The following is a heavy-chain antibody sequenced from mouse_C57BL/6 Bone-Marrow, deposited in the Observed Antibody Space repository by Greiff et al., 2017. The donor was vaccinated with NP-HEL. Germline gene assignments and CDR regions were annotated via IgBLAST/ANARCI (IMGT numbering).Heavy chain of an antibody. CDR1: GYTFTSYD. V-gene: IGHV1-85*01. CDR3: AREKFITTVVASGY. J-gene: IGHJ2*01. CDR2: FYPRDGST. D-gene: IGHD1-1*01. Sequence: QVQLQQPGPELVKPGASVKLSCKASGYTFTSYDINWVKQRPGQGLEWIGWFYPRDGSTKYNEKFKGKVKLTVDTSSSTAYIELLSLTSEDSAVYFCAREKFITTVVASGYWGQGTTLTVSS.